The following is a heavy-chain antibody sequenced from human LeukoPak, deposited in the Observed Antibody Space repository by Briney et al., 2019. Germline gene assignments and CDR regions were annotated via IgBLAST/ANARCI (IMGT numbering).Heavy chain of an antibody. CDR3: AKDHVGAADY. J-gene: IGHJ4*02. Sequence: GGSLRLSCAASGFTFSSYEMNWVRQAPGKGLEWVSYISSSGSTIYYADSVKGRFPISRDNSKNTLYLQMNSLRAEDTAVYYCAKDHVGAADYWGQGTLVTVSS. CDR2: ISSSGSTI. CDR1: GFTFSSYE. D-gene: IGHD1-26*01. V-gene: IGHV3-48*03.